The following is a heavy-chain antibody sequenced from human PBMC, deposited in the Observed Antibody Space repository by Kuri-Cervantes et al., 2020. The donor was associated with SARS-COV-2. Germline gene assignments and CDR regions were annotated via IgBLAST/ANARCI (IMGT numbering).Heavy chain of an antibody. V-gene: IGHV1-18*01. CDR2: INTYKGNT. J-gene: IGHJ5*02. CDR3: ARDLSTLYYYGSGYWFDP. CDR1: GYTFTSYG. D-gene: IGHD3-10*01. Sequence: ASVKVSCKASGYTFTSYGIIWVRQAPGQGLEWMGWINTYKGNTNYAQTIQGRVTMTTDTSTSTAYMELRSLRSDDTAVYYCARDLSTLYYYGSGYWFDPWGQGALVTVSS.